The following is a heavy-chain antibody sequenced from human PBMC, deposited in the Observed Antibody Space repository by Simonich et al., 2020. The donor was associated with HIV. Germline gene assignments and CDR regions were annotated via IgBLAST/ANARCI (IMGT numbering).Heavy chain of an antibody. Sequence: QVQLQQWGAGLLKPSETLSLTCAVYGGSFRGYYWSWIRQPPGKGLEWIGEINHREITNYKSSLNSRATISVDKSKNQFSLKLSSVTAADTAIYYCARRDRELILYFDYWGQGNLVTVSS. CDR3: ARRDRELILYFDY. D-gene: IGHD3-3*01. J-gene: IGHJ4*02. V-gene: IGHV4-34*01. CDR1: GGSFRGYY. CDR2: INHREIT.